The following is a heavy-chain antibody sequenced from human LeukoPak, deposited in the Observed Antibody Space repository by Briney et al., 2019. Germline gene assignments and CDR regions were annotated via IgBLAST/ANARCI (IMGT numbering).Heavy chain of an antibody. Sequence: WGSLRLSCAASGFTFSSYAMHWVRQDPGKGLEWVAVISYDGSNKYYADSVKGRFTISRDNSKNTLYLQMNSLRAEDTAVYYCARDRLEVAVASYYYYYMDVWGKGTTVTVSS. CDR3: ARDRLEVAVASYYYYYMDV. V-gene: IGHV3-30*04. CDR1: GFTFSSYA. CDR2: ISYDGSNK. D-gene: IGHD2-15*01. J-gene: IGHJ6*03.